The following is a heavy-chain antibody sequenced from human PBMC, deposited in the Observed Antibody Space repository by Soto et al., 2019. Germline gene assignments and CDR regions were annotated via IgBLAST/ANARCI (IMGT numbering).Heavy chain of an antibody. CDR1: GFTFSSYA. CDR2: ISGSGGST. D-gene: IGHD6-6*01. V-gene: IGHV3-23*01. CDR3: AKDLILLYSSSDFDY. Sequence: LRLSCAASGFTFSSYAMSWVRQAPGKGLEWVSAISGSGGSTYYADSVKGRFTISRDNSKNTLYLQMNSLRAEDTAVYYCAKDLILLYSSSDFDYWGQGTLVTVSS. J-gene: IGHJ4*02.